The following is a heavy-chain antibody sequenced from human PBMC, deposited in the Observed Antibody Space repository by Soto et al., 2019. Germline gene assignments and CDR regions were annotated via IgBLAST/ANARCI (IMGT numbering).Heavy chain of an antibody. CDR1: EFTFSNYA. J-gene: IGHJ4*02. V-gene: IGHV3-23*01. CDR3: AKNPGYYYDSTGYHFDY. CDR2: ISYGGGTT. Sequence: EVQLLESGGGLVQPGGSLRLSCAASEFTFSNYAMSWVRQAPGKGLEWVSAISYGGGTTYYTDSVKGRSTISRDNSKNTLYLQMHSLRAEDTAVYYCAKNPGYYYDSTGYHFDYWGQGTLVTVSS. D-gene: IGHD3-22*01.